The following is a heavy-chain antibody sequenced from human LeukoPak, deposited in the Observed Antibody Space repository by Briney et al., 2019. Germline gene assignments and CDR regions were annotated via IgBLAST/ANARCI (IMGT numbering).Heavy chain of an antibody. J-gene: IGHJ4*02. CDR3: AKGPYCSGGSCYLFAIFYFDY. D-gene: IGHD2-15*01. CDR2: ISGSGGST. V-gene: IGHV3-23*01. Sequence: PGGSLRLSCAASGFTFSSYAMSWVRQAPGNGLEWVSAISGSGGSTYYADSVKGRFTISRDNSKNTLYLQMNSLRAEDTAVYYCAKGPYCSGGSCYLFAIFYFDYWGQGTLVTVSS. CDR1: GFTFSSYA.